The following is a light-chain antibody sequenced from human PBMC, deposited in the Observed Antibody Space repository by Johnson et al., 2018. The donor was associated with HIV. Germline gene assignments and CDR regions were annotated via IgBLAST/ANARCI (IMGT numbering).Light chain of an antibody. J-gene: IGLJ1*01. CDR1: SSNIGINY. Sequence: QSVLTQPPSVSAAPGQKVTISCSGSSSNIGINYVSWFQQLPGTAPKLLIYDNNKRPSGIPDRFSGSKSGTSATLGITGLQTGYEADYYCGTWDSSLSAGVFGTGTQVTVL. V-gene: IGLV1-51*01. CDR3: GTWDSSLSAGV. CDR2: DNN.